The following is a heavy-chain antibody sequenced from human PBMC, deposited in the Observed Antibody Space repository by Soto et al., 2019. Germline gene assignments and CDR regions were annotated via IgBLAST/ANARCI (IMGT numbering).Heavy chain of an antibody. D-gene: IGHD2-21*01. CDR3: TRDIFRTITTVDY. J-gene: IGHJ4*02. V-gene: IGHV3-9*01. Sequence: EVQLVESGGGLVEPGRSLRLSCVASGFNFDDHAMNWVRLAPGKGLEWVSGISANGGFDGYANSVKGRFTISRDNAKNSLFLQMTSLRREETAVYYCTRDIFRTITTVDYWGQGTLVTVSS. CDR1: GFNFDDHA. CDR2: ISANGGFD.